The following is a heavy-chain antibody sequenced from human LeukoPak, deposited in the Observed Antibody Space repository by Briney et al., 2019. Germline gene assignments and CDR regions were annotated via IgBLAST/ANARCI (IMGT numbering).Heavy chain of an antibody. V-gene: IGHV3-21*01. CDR3: ARGFLQVYYYYYMDV. J-gene: IGHJ6*03. Sequence: GGSLRLSCAASGFTFSSYSMNWVRQAPGKGLEWVSSISSSSSYIYYADSVKGRFTISRDNAKNSLYLQMNSLRAEDTAVYYCARGFLQVYYYYYMDVWGKGTTVTVSS. CDR2: ISSSSSYI. CDR1: GFTFSSYS. D-gene: IGHD2/OR15-2a*01.